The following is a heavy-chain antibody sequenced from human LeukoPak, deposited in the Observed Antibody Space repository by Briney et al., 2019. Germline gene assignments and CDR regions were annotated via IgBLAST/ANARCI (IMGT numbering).Heavy chain of an antibody. CDR1: SGSINSYY. D-gene: IGHD1-26*01. CDR3: GRQGYTPSYYFLDF. V-gene: IGHV4-4*07. CDR2: IYTTGTT. J-gene: IGHJ4*02. Sequence: SETLFLTCTVSSGSINSYYWGWVRQPPGKGLEWIGRIYTTGTTHYNPSLKSRLTMSIDTSTNQFSLDLRTVTAADTAVYYCGRQGYTPSYYFLDFWSQGTLVAVS.